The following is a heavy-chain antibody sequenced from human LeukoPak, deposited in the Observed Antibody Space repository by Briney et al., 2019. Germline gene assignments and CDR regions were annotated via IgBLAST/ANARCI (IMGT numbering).Heavy chain of an antibody. CDR1: GGSISSGGSS. Sequence: PSQTLSLTCAVSGGSISSGGSSWSWIRQPPGKGLEWIGYIYHSGSTYYNPSLKSRVTISVDRSKNQFSLKLSSVTAADTAVYYCARGCGPYYYYGMDVWGQGTTVTVSS. V-gene: IGHV4-30-2*01. J-gene: IGHJ6*02. D-gene: IGHD2-21*01. CDR3: ARGCGPYYYYGMDV. CDR2: IYHSGST.